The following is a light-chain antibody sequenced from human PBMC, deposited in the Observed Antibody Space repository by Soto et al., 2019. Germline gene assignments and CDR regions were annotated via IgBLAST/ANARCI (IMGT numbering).Light chain of an antibody. V-gene: IGLV2-14*01. CDR3: SSYTSSSTPYV. Sequence: QSVLTQPAYGSGSPGQSITISCTGTSSDVGGYNYVSWYQQHPVKAPKLMIYDVTNRPSGVSDRFSGSKSGNTASLTISGLQAEDEADYYCSSYTSSSTPYVFGTGTKVTVL. CDR1: SSDVGGYNY. CDR2: DVT. J-gene: IGLJ1*01.